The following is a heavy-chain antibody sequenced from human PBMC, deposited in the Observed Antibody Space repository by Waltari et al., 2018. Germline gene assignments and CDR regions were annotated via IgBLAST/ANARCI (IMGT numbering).Heavy chain of an antibody. CDR1: GYSISSGYY. Sequence: QVQLQESGPGLVKPSETLSLTCAVSGYSISSGYYWGWIRQPPGKGLEWIGSIYHSGSTYYNPSLKSRVTISVDTSKNQFSLKLSSVTAADTAVYYCAREGSSSSYYYYGMDVWGQGTTVTVSS. V-gene: IGHV4-38-2*02. J-gene: IGHJ6*02. CDR2: IYHSGST. D-gene: IGHD6-13*01. CDR3: AREGSSSSYYYYGMDV.